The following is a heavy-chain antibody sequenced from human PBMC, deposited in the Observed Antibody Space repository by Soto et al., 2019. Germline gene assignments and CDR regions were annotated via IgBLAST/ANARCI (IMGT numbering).Heavy chain of an antibody. V-gene: IGHV3-33*01. CDR1: GFTFSSYG. CDR2: IWYDGSNK. Sequence: QVQLVESGGGVVQPGRSLRLSCAASGFTFSSYGMHWVRQAPGKGLEWVAVIWYDGSNKYYADSVKGRFTISRDNSKNTLYLHMNSLRAEDTAVYYCARDQDIVVVPAAIYYYYGMDVWGQGTTVTVSS. CDR3: ARDQDIVVVPAAIYYYYGMDV. J-gene: IGHJ6*02. D-gene: IGHD2-2*02.